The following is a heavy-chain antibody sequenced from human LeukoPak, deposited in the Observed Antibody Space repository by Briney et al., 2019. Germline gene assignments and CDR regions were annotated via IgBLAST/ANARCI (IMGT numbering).Heavy chain of an antibody. J-gene: IGHJ4*02. Sequence: GASVKVSCKASGYTFSGYYMHWVRQAPGQRLEWMGRINPNSGGTNYAQKFHDRVTMTRDTSISTAYMELSRLKSDDTAVYYCAREVSGDPGDYWGQGTLVTVSS. CDR1: GYTFSGYY. V-gene: IGHV1-2*06. CDR3: AREVSGDPGDY. CDR2: INPNSGGT. D-gene: IGHD7-27*01.